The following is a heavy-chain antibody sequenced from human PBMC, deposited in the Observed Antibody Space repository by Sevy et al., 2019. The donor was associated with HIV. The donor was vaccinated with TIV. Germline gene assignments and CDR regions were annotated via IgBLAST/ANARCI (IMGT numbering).Heavy chain of an antibody. CDR2: MNPNSGNT. CDR1: GYTFTSYD. CDR3: ARVEMATITRDY. J-gene: IGHJ4*02. D-gene: IGHD5-12*01. Sequence: ASVKVSCKASGYTFTSYDINWVRQATGQGLEWMGWMNPNSGNTGYAQKFQGRVTMTRNTSISTAYMELSSLRSEDMAVYYCARVEMATITRDYWGQGTLVTVSS. V-gene: IGHV1-8*01.